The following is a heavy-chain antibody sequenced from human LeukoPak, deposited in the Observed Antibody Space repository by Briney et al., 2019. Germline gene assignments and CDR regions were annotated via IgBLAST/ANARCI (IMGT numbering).Heavy chain of an antibody. CDR1: GGSISSYF. J-gene: IGHJ3*02. Sequence: SETLSLTCSVSGGSISSYFWSWIRQPPGKGLEWIGYIYYSGTTYYSPPLKSRLTISVDTSKNQFSLKLSSVTAADTAVYYCARNGYCSGGSCYSNNAFDIWGQGTMVTVSS. D-gene: IGHD2-15*01. V-gene: IGHV4-59*06. CDR3: ARNGYCSGGSCYSNNAFDI. CDR2: IYYSGTT.